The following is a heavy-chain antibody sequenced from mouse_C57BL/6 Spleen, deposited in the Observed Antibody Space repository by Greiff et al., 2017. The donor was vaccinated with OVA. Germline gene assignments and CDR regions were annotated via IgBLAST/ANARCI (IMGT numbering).Heavy chain of an antibody. CDR3: ARRATNWDEDWYFDV. CDR2: TYWDDDK. CDR1: GFSLSTSGMG. Sequence: ESGPGILQSSQTLSLTCSFSGFSLSTSGMGVSWIRQPSGKGLEWLAHTYWDDDKRYNPSLQSRLTISKDTSRNQVFLKITSVDTADTATYYCARRATNWDEDWYFDVWGTGTTVTVAA. D-gene: IGHD4-1*01. J-gene: IGHJ1*03. V-gene: IGHV8-12*01.